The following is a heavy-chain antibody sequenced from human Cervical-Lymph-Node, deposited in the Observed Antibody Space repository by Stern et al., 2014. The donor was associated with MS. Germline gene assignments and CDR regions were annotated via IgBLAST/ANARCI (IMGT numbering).Heavy chain of an antibody. D-gene: IGHD3-22*01. CDR2: IIPIVGTA. J-gene: IGHJ4*02. Sequence: VQLLESGAEVKKPGSSVKVSCTASGGSFSYYAINWVRQAPGQGPEWMGGIIPIVGTANYAQKFQGRVTITADESTSTAYMELSSLRSEDTAVYYCARDRRHYDTSGGYYCDSWGQGTLVTVSS. CDR3: ARDRRHYDTSGGYYCDS. CDR1: GGSFSYYA. V-gene: IGHV1-69*01.